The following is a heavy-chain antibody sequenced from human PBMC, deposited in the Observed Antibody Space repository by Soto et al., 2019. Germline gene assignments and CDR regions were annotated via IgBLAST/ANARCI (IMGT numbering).Heavy chain of an antibody. CDR3: ATDLFERPNWFDP. J-gene: IGHJ5*02. CDR1: GFTFSAYT. D-gene: IGHD1-1*01. CDR2: ISRSSVTM. V-gene: IGHV3-48*01. Sequence: GGSLRLSCTASGFTFSAYTMNWFRQAPGKGLDRVSCISRSSVTMYYADSVKGRFTISRDNAKNLLYLQMNSLRAEDTAVYYCATDLFERPNWFDPWGQGTLVTVSS.